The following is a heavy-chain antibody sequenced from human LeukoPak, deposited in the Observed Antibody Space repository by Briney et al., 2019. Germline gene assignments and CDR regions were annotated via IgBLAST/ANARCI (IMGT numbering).Heavy chain of an antibody. D-gene: IGHD3-10*01. J-gene: IGHJ6*04. Sequence: GRSLRLSCAASGFIFSRYGMHWVRQAPGKGLEWVAVIWYDGTDKYYADSVRGRLTIPRDNSKNTLYLQMNSLRAEDTAVYYCARANYGSGSNYYYGMDVWGKGTTVTVSS. CDR3: ARANYGSGSNYYYGMDV. CDR1: GFIFSRYG. V-gene: IGHV3-33*01. CDR2: IWYDGTDK.